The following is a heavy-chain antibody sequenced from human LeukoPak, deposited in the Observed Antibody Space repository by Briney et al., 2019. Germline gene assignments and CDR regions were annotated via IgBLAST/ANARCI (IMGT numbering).Heavy chain of an antibody. J-gene: IGHJ4*02. D-gene: IGHD2-21*01. V-gene: IGHV3-23*01. Sequence: GGSLRLSCAASGFTFNTYAMSWVRQAPGKGLEWVSVISGSDGSTYYADSVKGRFTMSRDNSKNMLYLQMNSLRAEDTAVYYCAKQSSTAYFEYWGQGTLVTVSS. CDR1: GFTFNTYA. CDR2: ISGSDGST. CDR3: AKQSSTAYFEY.